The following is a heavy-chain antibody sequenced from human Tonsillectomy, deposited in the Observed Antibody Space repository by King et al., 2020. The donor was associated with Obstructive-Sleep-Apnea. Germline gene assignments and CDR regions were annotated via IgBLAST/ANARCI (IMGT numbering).Heavy chain of an antibody. D-gene: IGHD3-3*01. CDR1: GFTFSSYA. Sequence: VQLVESGVGLVQPGGSLRLSCAASGFTFSSYAMSWVRQAAGKVLEWVSAISGSGGSTYYADSVMGRFTISRDNSKNTLYLQMNSLRAEDTAVYYCAKRPFDFWSGYYLYYYYYGMDVWGQGTTVTVSS. V-gene: IGHV3-23*04. CDR2: ISGSGGST. CDR3: AKRPFDFWSGYYLYYYYYGMDV. J-gene: IGHJ6*02.